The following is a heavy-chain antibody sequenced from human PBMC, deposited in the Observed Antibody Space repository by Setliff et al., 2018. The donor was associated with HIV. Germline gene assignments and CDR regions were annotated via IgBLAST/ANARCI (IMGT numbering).Heavy chain of an antibody. Sequence: LRLSCAASGFTFSNYAMTWVRQAPGTGLECVSAISGGGGITYYADSVKGRFTISRDNSKSTLYLQMNSLRVEDTALYYCAKDYLSSSTWYGGLGYWGLGTLVTVSS. D-gene: IGHD6-13*01. J-gene: IGHJ4*02. CDR2: ISGGGGIT. CDR3: AKDYLSSSTWYGGLGY. CDR1: GFTFSNYA. V-gene: IGHV3-23*01.